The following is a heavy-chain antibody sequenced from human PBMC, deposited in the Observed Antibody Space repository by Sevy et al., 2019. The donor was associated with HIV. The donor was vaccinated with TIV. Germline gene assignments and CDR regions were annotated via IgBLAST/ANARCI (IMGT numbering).Heavy chain of an antibody. Sequence: SETLSLTCAVYGGSFSGYYWSWIRQPPGKGLEWIGEINHSGSTNYNPSLKSRVTISVDTSKNQFSLKLSSVTAADTAVYYCARRSSSGIFDYWGRGTLVTVSS. J-gene: IGHJ4*02. CDR1: GGSFSGYY. CDR2: INHSGST. CDR3: ARRSSSGIFDY. V-gene: IGHV4-34*01. D-gene: IGHD6-6*01.